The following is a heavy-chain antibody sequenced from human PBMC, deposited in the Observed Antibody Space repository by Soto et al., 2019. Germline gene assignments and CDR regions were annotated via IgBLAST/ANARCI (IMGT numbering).Heavy chain of an antibody. D-gene: IGHD6-19*01. J-gene: IGHJ4*02. Sequence: GGSLRLSCAASGFTFTTYAIHWVRQAPGKGLEWVAVISNDGSKKVYADSVKGRFNVSRDNSKNTVYLQMNSLRGDDTAVYYCARSIAVAGLDYWGQGTQVTVSS. CDR3: ARSIAVAGLDY. CDR2: ISNDGSKK. CDR1: GFTFTTYA. V-gene: IGHV3-30-3*01.